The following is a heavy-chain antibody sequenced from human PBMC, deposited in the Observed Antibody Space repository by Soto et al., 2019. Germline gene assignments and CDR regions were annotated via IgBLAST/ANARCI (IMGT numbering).Heavy chain of an antibody. CDR2: IHYSGTT. V-gene: IGHV4-59*01. CDR3: ARYNSYAIDY. Sequence: VQLQESGPGLVKPSETLSLTCTVSGTSISSYYWSWIRQPPGKGLEWIANIHYSGTTNYNPSLAXXXXXXXXTXKNQFSLKMTSVTAADRAMYFCARYNSYAIDYWGRGTLVTVSS. D-gene: IGHD2-8*01. J-gene: IGHJ4*02. CDR1: GTSISSYY.